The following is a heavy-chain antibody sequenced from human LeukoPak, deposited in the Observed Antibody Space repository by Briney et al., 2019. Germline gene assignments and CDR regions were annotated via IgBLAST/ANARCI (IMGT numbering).Heavy chain of an antibody. CDR1: GYTFTSYY. CDR3: AREGRAYRYDSSGYCPYFDY. J-gene: IGHJ4*02. D-gene: IGHD3-22*01. CDR2: INPSGGST. V-gene: IGHV1-46*01. Sequence: ASVKVSCKASGYTFTSYYMHWVRQAPGQGLEWMGIINPSGGSTSYEQKFQGRVTMTRDTSTSTVYMELSSLRSEDTAVYYCAREGRAYRYDSSGYCPYFDYWGQGTLVTVSS.